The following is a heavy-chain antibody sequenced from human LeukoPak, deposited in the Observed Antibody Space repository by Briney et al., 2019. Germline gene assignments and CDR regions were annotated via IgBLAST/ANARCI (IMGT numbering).Heavy chain of an antibody. CDR2: INSDGSST. CDR1: GFTFSAYW. D-gene: IGHD3-22*01. V-gene: IGHV3-74*01. J-gene: IGHJ4*02. CDR3: ARDLELAYYDSSGYDY. Sequence: GGSLRLSCAASGFTFSAYWMHWVRQGPGKGLVWVSRINSDGSSTSYADSVKGRFTISRDNAKNTLYLQMNSLRAEDTAAYYCARDLELAYYDSSGYDYWGQGTLVTVSS.